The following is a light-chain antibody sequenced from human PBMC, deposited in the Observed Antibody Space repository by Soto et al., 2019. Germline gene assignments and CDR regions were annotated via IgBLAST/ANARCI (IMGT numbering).Light chain of an antibody. CDR3: QQYSDYPYT. Sequence: DIPMTQSPSTLSASVGDRVTITCRASQSISSWLAWYQQKPGKAPKLLIYMASTLEGGVPARFSGSESGTEFTLTINGLQPDDCGTYYCQQYSDYPYTFGEGTKLEIK. CDR2: MAS. CDR1: QSISSW. V-gene: IGKV1-5*03. J-gene: IGKJ2*01.